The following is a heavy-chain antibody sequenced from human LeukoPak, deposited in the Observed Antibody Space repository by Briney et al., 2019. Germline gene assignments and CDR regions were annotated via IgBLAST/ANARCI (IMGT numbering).Heavy chain of an antibody. Sequence: GESLRLSCAASGFTFSSYEMNWVRQAPGTGLEWVSYISSSGSTIYYADSVKGRFTISRDNAKNSLYLQMNSLRAEGTAVYYGARCGYYGSGAYDYCGQGTLVTVSS. D-gene: IGHD3-10*01. CDR2: ISSSGSTI. CDR3: ARCGYYGSGAYDY. V-gene: IGHV3-48*03. CDR1: GFTFSSYE. J-gene: IGHJ4*02.